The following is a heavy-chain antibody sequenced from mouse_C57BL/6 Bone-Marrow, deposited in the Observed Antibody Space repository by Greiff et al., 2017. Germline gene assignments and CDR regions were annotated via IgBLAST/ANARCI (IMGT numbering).Heavy chain of an antibody. J-gene: IGHJ2*01. CDR3: ARGGYDGFDY. Sequence: QVQLQQPGAELVKPGASVKLSCKASGYTFTSYWMQWVKQRPGQGLEWIGEIDPSASYTNYNQKFKGKATLTVDTSSSTAYMQLSSLTSEDSAVYYCARGGYDGFDYWGQGTTLTVSS. D-gene: IGHD2-2*01. V-gene: IGHV1-50*01. CDR2: IDPSASYT. CDR1: GYTFTSYW.